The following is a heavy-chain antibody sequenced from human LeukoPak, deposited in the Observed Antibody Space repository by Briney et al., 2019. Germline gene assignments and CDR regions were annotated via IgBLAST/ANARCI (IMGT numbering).Heavy chain of an antibody. CDR1: GFTFSNAW. Sequence: GGSLRLSCAASGFTFSNAWMSWVRQAPGKGLEWVGRIKGKTDGGTTDYAAPVKGRFTTSRDDSKNRLYLQMNSLKSEDTAVYYCTTAGTSHWGQGTLVTVSS. V-gene: IGHV3-15*01. D-gene: IGHD3-10*01. CDR3: TTAGTSH. CDR2: IKGKTDGGTT. J-gene: IGHJ1*01.